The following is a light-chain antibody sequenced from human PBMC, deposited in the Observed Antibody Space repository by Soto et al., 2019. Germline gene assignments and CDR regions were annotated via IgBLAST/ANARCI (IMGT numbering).Light chain of an antibody. CDR3: QQRSDWPWT. Sequence: IVRYKSVATVSVIPRERVTLSCRASQGVSNKLAWYQQKPGQAPRLLIYDASIRATGVPPRFSGSGSGTDFTLTISSLEPEDFAVYYCQQRSDWPWTVGQGTKVDIK. CDR2: DAS. J-gene: IGKJ1*01. V-gene: IGKV3D-11*01. CDR1: QGVSNK.